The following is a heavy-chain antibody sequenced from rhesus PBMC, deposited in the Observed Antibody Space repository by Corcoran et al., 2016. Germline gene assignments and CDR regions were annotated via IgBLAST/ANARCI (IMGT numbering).Heavy chain of an antibody. CDR1: GGPISGGYG. CDR2: IFGSIGST. J-gene: IGHJ4*01. Sequence: QLQLQESGPGLVKPSETLSLTCAVSGGPISGGYGWGWIRQPPGKGLGWIGHIFGSIGSTYYNPSLKSRVTISTDTSKNQFSLKLSSVTAADTAVYYCARVVILQYYFDYWGQGVLVTVSS. CDR3: ARVVILQYYFDY. D-gene: IGHD3-28*01. V-gene: IGHV4S7*01.